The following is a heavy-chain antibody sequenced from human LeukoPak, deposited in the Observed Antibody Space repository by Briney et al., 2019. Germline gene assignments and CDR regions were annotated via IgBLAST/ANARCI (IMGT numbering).Heavy chain of an antibody. V-gene: IGHV3-30*02. J-gene: IGHJ4*02. CDR1: GFTFSSYG. CDR3: AKRLGSSSWYSF. CDR2: IRYDGSNK. D-gene: IGHD6-13*01. Sequence: GGSLRLSCAASGFTFSSYGMHWVRQAPGKGLEWVAFIRYDGSNKYYADSVKGRFTISRDNSKNTLFLQMNSLRAEDTAVYYCAKRLGSSSWYSFWGQGTLVTVSS.